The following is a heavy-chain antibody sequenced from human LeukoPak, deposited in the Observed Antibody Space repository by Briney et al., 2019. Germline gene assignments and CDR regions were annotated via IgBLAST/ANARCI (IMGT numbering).Heavy chain of an antibody. CDR2: IDPSGAST. CDR3: ASLGSGSSPIIDFDY. CDR1: GYSFTSYY. D-gene: IGHD3-10*01. J-gene: IGHJ4*02. V-gene: IGHV1-46*01. Sequence: GASVKVSCKASGYSFTSYYMHWVRQASGQGLEWMGIIDPSGASTNYAQKFQGRITMTRDTSTSTVYMELSSLRSEDTAIYYCASLGSGSSPIIDFDYWGQGTLVTVSS.